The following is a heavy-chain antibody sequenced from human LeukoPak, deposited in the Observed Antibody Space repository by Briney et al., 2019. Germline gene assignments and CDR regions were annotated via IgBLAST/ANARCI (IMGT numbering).Heavy chain of an antibody. V-gene: IGHV3-30*04. J-gene: IGHJ4*02. CDR2: VSYDGSTK. CDR3: ARVPGYDSSGYFDY. Sequence: TGGSLRLSCAASGFTFSSYAMHWVRQTPDKGLEWVAVVSYDGSTKYYADSVKGRFTISRDNSKNTLYLQMNSLRAEDTAVYYCARVPGYDSSGYFDYWGQGTLVTVSS. D-gene: IGHD3-22*01. CDR1: GFTFSSYA.